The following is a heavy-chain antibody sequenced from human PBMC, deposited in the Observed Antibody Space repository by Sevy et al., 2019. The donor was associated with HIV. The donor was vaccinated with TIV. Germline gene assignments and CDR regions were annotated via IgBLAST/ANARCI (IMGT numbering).Heavy chain of an antibody. D-gene: IGHD3-3*01. Sequence: GGSLRLSCAASGFTFSGYWMSWVRQAPGKGLEWVANIKQDGSEKYYVDSVKGRFTISRDNAKNSLYLQMNSLRAEDTAVYYCARGGSFWDAFDIWGQGTMVTVSS. CDR2: IKQDGSEK. CDR1: GFTFSGYW. V-gene: IGHV3-7*01. J-gene: IGHJ3*02. CDR3: ARGGSFWDAFDI.